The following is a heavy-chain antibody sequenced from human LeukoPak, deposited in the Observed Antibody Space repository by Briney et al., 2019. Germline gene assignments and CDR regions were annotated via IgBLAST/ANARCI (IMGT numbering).Heavy chain of an antibody. J-gene: IGHJ5*02. Sequence: GGSLRLSCAASGFTFSSYSMNWVRQAPGKGLEWVSSISSSSSYIYYADSVKGRFTISRDNAKNSLYLQMKSLRAEDTAVYYCARGKTSQNIVTRKTYNWFDPWGQGILVTVSS. CDR2: ISSSSSYI. CDR3: ARGKTSQNIVTRKTYNWFDP. D-gene: IGHD2/OR15-2a*01. V-gene: IGHV3-21*01. CDR1: GFTFSSYS.